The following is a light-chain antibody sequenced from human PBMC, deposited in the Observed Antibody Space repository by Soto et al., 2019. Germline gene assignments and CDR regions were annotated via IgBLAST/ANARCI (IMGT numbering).Light chain of an antibody. CDR2: EVS. J-gene: IGLJ1*01. Sequence: SVLTQPASVSGSPGQSITISCTGTSSDVGSYNLVSWYQQHPGKAPKLMIYEVSKRPSGVSNRFSGSKSGNTASLTISGLQAEDEADYYCCSYAGSSTFYVFGTGNKVTVL. CDR3: CSYAGSSTFYV. V-gene: IGLV2-23*02. CDR1: SSDVGSYNL.